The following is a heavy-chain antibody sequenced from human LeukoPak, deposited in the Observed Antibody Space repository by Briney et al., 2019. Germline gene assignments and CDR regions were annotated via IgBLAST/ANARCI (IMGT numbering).Heavy chain of an antibody. Sequence: PGGSLRLSCAASGFTVSSNYMSWVRQAPGKGLEWVSVICSGGSTYYADSVKGRFTISRDNSKNTLYLQMNSLRAEDTAVYYCARDSSSWVLNWGQGTLVTVSS. CDR3: ARDSSSWVLN. D-gene: IGHD6-13*01. CDR1: GFTVSSNY. CDR2: ICSGGST. J-gene: IGHJ4*02. V-gene: IGHV3-53*01.